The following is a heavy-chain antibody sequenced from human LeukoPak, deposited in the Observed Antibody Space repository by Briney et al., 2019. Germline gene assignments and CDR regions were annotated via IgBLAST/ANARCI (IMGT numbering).Heavy chain of an antibody. CDR3: ARGQWLHDFYGMDV. CDR2: IWYDGSNK. CDR1: GFTFSSYG. Sequence: GGSLRLSCAASGFTFSSYGMHWVRQAPGKGLEWVAVIWYDGSNKYYADSVKGRFTISRDNSKNTLHLQMNSLRAEDTAVYYCARGQWLHDFYGMDVWGQGITVTVSS. V-gene: IGHV3-33*01. D-gene: IGHD3-22*01. J-gene: IGHJ6*02.